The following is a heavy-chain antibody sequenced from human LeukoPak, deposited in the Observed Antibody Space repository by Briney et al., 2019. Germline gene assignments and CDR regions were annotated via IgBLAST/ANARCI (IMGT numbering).Heavy chain of an antibody. V-gene: IGHV4-34*01. CDR1: GGSFSGYY. CDR3: ARGVGYCSGGRCPFDY. Sequence: PSETPSLTCAVYGGSFSGYYWSWIRQPPGKGLEWIGEINHSGSTNYNPSLKSRVTISVDTSKNQFSLKVISVTAADTAVYYCARGVGYCSGGRCPFDYWGRGTQVTVSS. D-gene: IGHD2-15*01. J-gene: IGHJ4*01. CDR2: INHSGST.